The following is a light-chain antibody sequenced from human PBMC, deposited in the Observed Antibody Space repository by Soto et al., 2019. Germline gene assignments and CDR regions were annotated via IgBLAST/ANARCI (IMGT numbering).Light chain of an antibody. CDR1: QSVSSY. CDR2: DAS. CDR3: QVRTNWSIA. Sequence: EFVLTQSAATLSLSPGERATLSCWASQSVSSYLAWYQQKPGQAPRLLIYDASNRATGIPARFSGTGSGTDFTLTINNLEPEDFAVYYCQVRTNWSIAFGRGTRLEIK. V-gene: IGKV3-11*01. J-gene: IGKJ5*01.